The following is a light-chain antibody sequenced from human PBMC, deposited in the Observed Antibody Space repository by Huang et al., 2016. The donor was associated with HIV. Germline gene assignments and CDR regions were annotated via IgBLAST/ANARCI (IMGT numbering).Light chain of an antibody. CDR2: AAS. J-gene: IGKJ4*01. CDR3: HQHNSFPLT. CDR1: QDITNY. V-gene: IGKV1-9*01. Sequence: IQLTQSPSSLSASVGDRVSITCRASQDITNYVAWYHQKPGTAPKLLIYAASTVENGVPSRFSGSGSGTEFLLTIANLQPEDSATYYCHQHNSFPLTFGGGTRVEI.